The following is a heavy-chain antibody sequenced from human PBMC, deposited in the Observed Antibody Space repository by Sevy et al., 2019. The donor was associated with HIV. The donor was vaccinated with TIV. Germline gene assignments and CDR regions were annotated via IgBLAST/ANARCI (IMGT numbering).Heavy chain of an antibody. J-gene: IGHJ3*02. D-gene: IGHD3-22*01. CDR3: TTAVSSGYYFKVDAFDI. CDR2: IKSKTDGGTT. V-gene: IGHV3-15*01. CDR1: GFTFSNAW. Sequence: GGSLRLSCAASGFTFSNAWMSWVRQAPGKGLEWVGRIKSKTDGGTTDYAAPVKGRVTISRDDSKNTLYLQMNSLKTEDTAVYYCTTAVSSGYYFKVDAFDIWGQGTMVTVSS.